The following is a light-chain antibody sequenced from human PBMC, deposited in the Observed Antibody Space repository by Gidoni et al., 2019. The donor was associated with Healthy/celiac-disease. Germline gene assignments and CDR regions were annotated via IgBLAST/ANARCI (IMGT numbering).Light chain of an antibody. J-gene: IGLJ7*01. Sequence: QSVLTQPPSMSVAPGQGGTISCTGSRPNIGAGYDVHWYQQLPGTAPKLLIYGNSNRPSGVPDRFSGSKSGTSASLAITGLQAEDEADYYCQSYDSSLSGYAVFGGGTQLTVL. CDR2: GNS. V-gene: IGLV1-40*01. CDR3: QSYDSSLSGYAV. CDR1: RPNIGAGYD.